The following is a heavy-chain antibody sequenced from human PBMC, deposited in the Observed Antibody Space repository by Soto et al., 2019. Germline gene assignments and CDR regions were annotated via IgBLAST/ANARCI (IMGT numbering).Heavy chain of an antibody. D-gene: IGHD6-19*01. CDR3: ARSEGQWLKTFDY. CDR2: IIPIFGTA. V-gene: IGHV1-69*01. J-gene: IGHJ4*02. Sequence: QVQLVQSGAEVKKPGSSVKVSCKASGGTFSSYAISWVRQAPGHGLEWMGGIIPIFGTANSAPKFQGRVTITADESTSTAYMDLSSLRSEDTAVYYCARSEGQWLKTFDYWGQVTLVTVSS. CDR1: GGTFSSYA.